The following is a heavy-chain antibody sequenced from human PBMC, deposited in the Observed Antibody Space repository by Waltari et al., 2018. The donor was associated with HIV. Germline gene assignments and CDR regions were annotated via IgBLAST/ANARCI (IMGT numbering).Heavy chain of an antibody. V-gene: IGHV3-74*01. J-gene: IGHJ2*01. D-gene: IGHD3-10*01. CDR3: ARRHATEGVLDL. CDR2: LKCVGAPN. CDR1: GFTFSNFW. Sequence: EVQLLESGGGLVQPGGSLRLSCAASGFTFSNFWMHWVRHVRGKGPVWISRLKCVGAPNLYAEALKSRCPISVDNTRDAVYLQMNSLGAEDAAVYYCARRHATEGVLDLWGRGTLVTVSS.